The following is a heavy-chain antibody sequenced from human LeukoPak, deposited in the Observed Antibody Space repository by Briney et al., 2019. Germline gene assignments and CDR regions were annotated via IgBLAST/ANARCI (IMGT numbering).Heavy chain of an antibody. Sequence: GGSLRLSCAASGFTFSDYSMNWVRQAPWKGLEWVSYISFSVNTKYYGDSVKGRFTISRDNAKNSLYLHMDSLRAEDTAVYYCARGAYSSGWAYFDHWGQGTLVTVSS. CDR2: ISFSVNTK. J-gene: IGHJ4*02. D-gene: IGHD6-19*01. V-gene: IGHV3-48*04. CDR3: ARGAYSSGWAYFDH. CDR1: GFTFSDYS.